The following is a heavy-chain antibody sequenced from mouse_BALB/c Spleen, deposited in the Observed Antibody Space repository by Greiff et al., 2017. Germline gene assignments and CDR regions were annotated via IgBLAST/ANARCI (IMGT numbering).Heavy chain of an antibody. D-gene: IGHD1-2*01. CDR1: GFSLTSYG. CDR2: IWAGGST. V-gene: IGHV2-9*02. Sequence: VKVEESGPGLVAPSQSLSITCTASGFSLTSYGVHWVRQPPGKGLEWLGVIWAGGSTNYNSALMSRLSICKDNSKSQVFLKMNSLQTDDTTMYYCARDYGGDLTWFAYWGQGTLVTVSA. J-gene: IGHJ3*01. CDR3: ARDYGGDLTWFAY.